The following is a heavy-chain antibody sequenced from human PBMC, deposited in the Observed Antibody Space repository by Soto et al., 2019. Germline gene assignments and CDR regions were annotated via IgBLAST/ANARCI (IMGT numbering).Heavy chain of an antibody. Sequence: GESLKSSCKGIGYSFSSYWINWVRQMPGKGLEWMGRIDPTDSTINYSPSFQGHVTISADKSISTAYLQWSSLKASDTATYFCARQMTPPGALLDYWGQVPLVTVSS. CDR1: GYSFSSYW. V-gene: IGHV5-10-1*01. CDR2: IDPTDSTI. J-gene: IGHJ4*02. CDR3: ARQMTPPGALLDY.